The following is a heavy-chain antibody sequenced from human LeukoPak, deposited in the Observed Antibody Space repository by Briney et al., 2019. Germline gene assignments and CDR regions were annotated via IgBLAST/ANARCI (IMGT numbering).Heavy chain of an antibody. J-gene: IGHJ6*03. CDR3: ARPNTLNTAYYYMDV. CDR2: INHSGST. Sequence: SSETLSLTCAVYGGSFSGYYWSWIRQPPGKGLEWIGEINHSGSTNYNPSLKGRVTILVDTSKAQFSLKLSSVTAADTAVYYCARPNTLNTAYYYMDVWGKGTTVTVSS. V-gene: IGHV4-34*01. D-gene: IGHD2-21*02. CDR1: GGSFSGYY.